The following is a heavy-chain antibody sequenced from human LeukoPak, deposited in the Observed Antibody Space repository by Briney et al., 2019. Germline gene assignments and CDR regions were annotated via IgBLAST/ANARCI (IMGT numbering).Heavy chain of an antibody. V-gene: IGHV1-46*01. CDR1: GYTFTSYY. D-gene: IGHD3-3*01. CDR2: INPSGGST. CDR3: ARGARLRFLEWLLYRWFDP. Sequence: ASVKVSCKASGYTFTSYYMHWVRQAPGQGLEWMGIINPSGGSTSYAQKFQGRVTMTRDMSTSTVYMELSSLRSEDTAVYYCARGARLRFLEWLLYRWFDPWGQGTLVTVSS. J-gene: IGHJ5*02.